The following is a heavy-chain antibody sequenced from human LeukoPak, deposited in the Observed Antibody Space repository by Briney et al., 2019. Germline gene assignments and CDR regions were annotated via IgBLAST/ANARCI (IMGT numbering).Heavy chain of an antibody. Sequence: GGSLRLSCAASGFTFSSYAMSWVRQAPGKGLEWVSAISGSGDTTYYTDSVKGRFTISRDNSKNTLYLQMNSLRAEDTAVYYCAKETHYAILTGRGYFDNWGQGTLVTVSS. V-gene: IGHV3-23*01. CDR1: GFTFSSYA. CDR2: ISGSGDTT. CDR3: AKETHYAILTGRGYFDN. D-gene: IGHD3-9*01. J-gene: IGHJ4*02.